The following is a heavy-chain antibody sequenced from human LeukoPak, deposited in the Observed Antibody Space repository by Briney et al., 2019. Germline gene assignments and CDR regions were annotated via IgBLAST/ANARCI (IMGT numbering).Heavy chain of an antibody. CDR2: IWYDGSNK. D-gene: IGHD1-26*01. Sequence: GGSLRLSCAASGFTFSSYAMSWVRQAPGKGLEWVAVIWYDGSNKYYADSVKGRFTISRDNSKNTLYLQMNSLRAEDTAVYYCARVRESGSYYFDYWGQGTLVTVSS. J-gene: IGHJ4*02. CDR1: GFTFSSYA. V-gene: IGHV3-33*08. CDR3: ARVRESGSYYFDY.